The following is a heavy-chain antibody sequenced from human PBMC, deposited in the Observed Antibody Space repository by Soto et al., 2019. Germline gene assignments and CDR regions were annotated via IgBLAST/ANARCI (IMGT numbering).Heavy chain of an antibody. CDR1: GGSISSGDYY. CDR2: IYYSGST. J-gene: IGHJ4*02. V-gene: IGHV4-30-4*01. D-gene: IGHD4-4*01. CDR3: ARVDYSNVRAFDY. Sequence: QVQLQESGPGLVKPSQTLSLTCTVSGGSISSGDYYWSWIRQPPGKGLEWIGYIYYSGSTYYNPSLQSRVTIPVDTSKNQFSLKLSSVTAADTAVYYCARVDYSNVRAFDYWGQGTLVTVSS.